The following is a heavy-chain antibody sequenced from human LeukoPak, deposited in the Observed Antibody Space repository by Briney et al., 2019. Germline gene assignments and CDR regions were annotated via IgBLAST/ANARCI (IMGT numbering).Heavy chain of an antibody. V-gene: IGHV4-38-2*02. CDR3: ARHYDPQPFDAFDI. D-gene: IGHD3-3*01. CDR2: IYHSGST. CDR1: GYSISSAYY. J-gene: IGHJ3*02. Sequence: PSETLSLTCTVSGYSISSAYYWGWIRQPPGKGLEWIGSIYHSGSTYYNPSLKSRFSISVDMSKNQFSLKLSSVTAADTAVYYCARHYDPQPFDAFDIWGQGTMVTVSS.